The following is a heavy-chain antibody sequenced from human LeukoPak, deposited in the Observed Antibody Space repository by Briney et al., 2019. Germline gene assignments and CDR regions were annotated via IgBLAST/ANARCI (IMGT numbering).Heavy chain of an antibody. CDR1: GYIFTTYY. CDR2: INPSGGST. V-gene: IGHV1-46*01. J-gene: IGHJ4*02. CDR3: ARDLRSGSVRFDY. Sequence: ASVKVSCKTSGYIFTTYYIHWVRQAPGQRLEWMVIINPSGGSTNYAQRFQGRLTMTRDTSTSTVYMELTCLTSEDTGVYHCARDLRSGSVRFDYWGQGTLVTVSS. D-gene: IGHD3-10*01.